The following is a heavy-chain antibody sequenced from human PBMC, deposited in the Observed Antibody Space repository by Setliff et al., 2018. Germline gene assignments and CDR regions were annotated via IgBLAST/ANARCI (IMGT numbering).Heavy chain of an antibody. V-gene: IGHV2-70*11. J-gene: IGHJ4*02. D-gene: IGHD3-3*01. CDR1: GFSLSTSGMC. CDR3: AHGGDFWSGYWGGGPRKVGYYFDY. CDR2: IDWDDDK. Sequence: SGPTLVNPTQTLTLTCTFSGFSLSTSGMCVSWIRQPTGQALEWLARIDWDDDKYYSTSLKTRLTISKDTSKNQVVLTMTNMDPVDTATYYCAHGGDFWSGYWGGGPRKVGYYFDYWGQGTLVTVSS.